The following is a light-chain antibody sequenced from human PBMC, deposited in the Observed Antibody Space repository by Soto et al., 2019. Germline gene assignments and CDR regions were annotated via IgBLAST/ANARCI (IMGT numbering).Light chain of an antibody. CDR1: SGDVGGHNF. CDR3: SSYAGTNKV. CDR2: EVS. V-gene: IGLV2-8*01. J-gene: IGLJ3*02. Sequence: QSALTQPRSASGSPGQSVTISCTGTSGDVGGHNFVSWYQFHPVKAPKLIIYEVSKRPSGVPNRFSGSKSDNTASLTVSGLQAEDEADYFCSSYAGTNKVFGGGTKLTVL.